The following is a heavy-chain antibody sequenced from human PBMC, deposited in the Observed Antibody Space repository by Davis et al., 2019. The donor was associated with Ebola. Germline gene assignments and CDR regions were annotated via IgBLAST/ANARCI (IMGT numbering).Heavy chain of an antibody. V-gene: IGHV1-2*02. J-gene: IGHJ1*01. Sequence: AASVKVSCKASGYTFTDYYWVRQAPGQGLEWMGWINPNSGGTNYAQKFQGRVTMTRDTSISTAYLQWSSLKASDTAMYYCARLYTYYYESSGYYYFHHWGQGTLVTVSS. D-gene: IGHD3-22*01. CDR3: ARLYTYYYESSGYYYFHH. CDR2: INPNSGGT. CDR1: GYTFTDY.